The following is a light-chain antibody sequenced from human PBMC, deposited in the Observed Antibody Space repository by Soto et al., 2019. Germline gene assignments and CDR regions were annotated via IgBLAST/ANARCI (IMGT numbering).Light chain of an antibody. V-gene: IGLV9-49*01. CDR2: VGTGGIVG. Sequence: QSVLTQPPSASASLGASVTLTCTRSSGYSNYKVDGYQQRPGKGPRFVMRVGTGGIVGSKGDGIPVRFSVLGSGLNRYLTIENIQEEDEGDYHCGADHGGGSNCGSVFGEGTKLTVL. CDR3: GADHGGGSNCGSV. CDR1: SGYSNYK. J-gene: IGLJ3*02.